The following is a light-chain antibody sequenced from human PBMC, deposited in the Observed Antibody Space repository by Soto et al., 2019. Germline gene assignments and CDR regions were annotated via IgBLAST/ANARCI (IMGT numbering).Light chain of an antibody. V-gene: IGKV3-11*01. Sequence: EIVFTQSPSTLSLSPGERATLSCRASQSVSSYLAWYQQKPGQAPRLLIYDASNRATGIPARFSGSGSRTDFTLTISSLEPEDFAVYYCQQRSNWPLTFGGGTKVDIK. CDR3: QQRSNWPLT. CDR1: QSVSSY. J-gene: IGKJ4*01. CDR2: DAS.